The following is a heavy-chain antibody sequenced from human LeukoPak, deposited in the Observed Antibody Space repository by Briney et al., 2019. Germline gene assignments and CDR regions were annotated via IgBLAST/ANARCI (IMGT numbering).Heavy chain of an antibody. J-gene: IGHJ4*02. CDR3: AAQRAVGFDY. CDR1: RFTFSSYL. V-gene: IGHV3-30*01. D-gene: IGHD6-19*01. Sequence: GGSLRLSCAASRFTFSSYLMHWVRQAPGKGLEWVAAVSHDGSNKYYVDSVRGRFTISRDNSKNTLYLQMNSLRADDTAVYYCAAQRAVGFDYWGQGTLVTVSS. CDR2: VSHDGSNK.